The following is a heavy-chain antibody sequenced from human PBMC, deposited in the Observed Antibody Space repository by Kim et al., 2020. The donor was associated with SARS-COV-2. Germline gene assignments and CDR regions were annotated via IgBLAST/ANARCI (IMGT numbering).Heavy chain of an antibody. Sequence: GGSLRLSCAASGFTFSSHYMSWVRQAPGKGLEWVANINQDGSETYYVDSVKGRFTISRDNAQNSLYLQMDSLRVEDTGIYYCARDRKASAYLGLVVWGPGTTVTVSS. CDR3: ARDRKASAYLGLVV. CDR2: INQDGSET. V-gene: IGHV3-7*03. J-gene: IGHJ6*02. CDR1: GFTFSSHY.